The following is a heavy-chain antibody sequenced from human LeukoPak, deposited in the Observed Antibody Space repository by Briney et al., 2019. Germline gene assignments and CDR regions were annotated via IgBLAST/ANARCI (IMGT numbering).Heavy chain of an antibody. CDR1: GFTFSSYA. CDR2: IRQDGNKI. J-gene: IGHJ4*02. Sequence: GGSLRLSCAASGFTFSSYAMSWVRQAPGKGLEWVANIRQDGNKIYYVDSVKGRFTISRDNAKNSPYLQMNSLRAEDTAVYYCAKAKSYYSNYDYWGQGTLVTVSS. D-gene: IGHD4-11*01. CDR3: AKAKSYYSNYDY. V-gene: IGHV3-7*01.